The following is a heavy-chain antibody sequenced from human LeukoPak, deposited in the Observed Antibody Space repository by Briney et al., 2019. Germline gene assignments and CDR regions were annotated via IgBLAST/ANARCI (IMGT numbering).Heavy chain of an antibody. D-gene: IGHD3-3*01. J-gene: IGHJ3*02. CDR3: ARDTPITIFGVVIPLPAFDI. CDR1: GGSISSGSYY. CDR2: IYTSGST. Sequence: SETLSLTCTVSGGSISSGSYYWSWIRQPAGKGLEWIGRIYTSGSTNYNPSLKSRVTISVDTSKNQFSLKLSSVTAADTAVYYCARDTPITIFGVVIPLPAFDIWGQGTMVTVSS. V-gene: IGHV4-61*02.